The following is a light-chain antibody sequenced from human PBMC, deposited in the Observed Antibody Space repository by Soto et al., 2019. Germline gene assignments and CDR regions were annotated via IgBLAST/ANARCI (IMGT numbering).Light chain of an antibody. J-gene: IGKJ5*01. CDR1: QSISNY. Sequence: DIQMTQSPSSLSASVGDRVTITCRASQSISNYLNWYQQTAGKAPKLLVYDASSLQSGVPSRFSGSGSGTDFTPTLSSLQPEDFATYYCQQSYSTPITFGQGTRLEIK. CDR2: DAS. V-gene: IGKV1-39*01. CDR3: QQSYSTPIT.